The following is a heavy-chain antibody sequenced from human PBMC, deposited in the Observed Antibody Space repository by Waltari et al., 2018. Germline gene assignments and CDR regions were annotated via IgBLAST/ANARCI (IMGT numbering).Heavy chain of an antibody. Sequence: QLQLQESGPGLVKPSETLSLTCTVPGGSISSRRYYWGWIRQPPGKGLGWIGSIDYSRSTYYNPSLKTRVTISVDTSKNQFSLKLSSVTAADPAVYYCARRASSSLFGWFDPWGQGTLVTVSS. J-gene: IGHJ5*02. V-gene: IGHV4-39*07. CDR1: GGSISSRRYY. CDR3: ARRASSSLFGWFDP. D-gene: IGHD6-6*01. CDR2: IDYSRST.